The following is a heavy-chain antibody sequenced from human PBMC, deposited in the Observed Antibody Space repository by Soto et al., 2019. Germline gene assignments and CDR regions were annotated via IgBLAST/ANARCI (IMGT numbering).Heavy chain of an antibody. V-gene: IGHV3-23*01. D-gene: IGHD6-13*01. Sequence: EVQLLESGGGLVQPGGSLRLSCVASGFAFNSYALTWVRQAPGKGLEWVSSISGGGGAAFYADSVRDRFSISKDKSTNTLYLQMNSLRVEETALYFCARGRIAPAYFQFWGPGPRVSVSS. CDR2: ISGGGGAA. J-gene: IGHJ1*01. CDR3: ARGRIAPAYFQF. CDR1: GFAFNSYA.